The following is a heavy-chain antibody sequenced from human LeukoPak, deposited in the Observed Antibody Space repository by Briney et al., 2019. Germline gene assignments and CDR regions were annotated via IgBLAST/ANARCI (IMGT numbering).Heavy chain of an antibody. Sequence: GGSLRLSCAASGFTFSTYGMHWVRQAPGKGLEWVAMIWDDGSKKYSADSVKGRFTISRDNSKNTLYLQMNSLRAEDTALYYCAKDKSDGDYYWYFDLWGRGTLVTVSS. CDR1: GFTFSTYG. D-gene: IGHD4-17*01. CDR3: AKDKSDGDYYWYFDL. V-gene: IGHV3-30*02. CDR2: IWDDGSKK. J-gene: IGHJ2*01.